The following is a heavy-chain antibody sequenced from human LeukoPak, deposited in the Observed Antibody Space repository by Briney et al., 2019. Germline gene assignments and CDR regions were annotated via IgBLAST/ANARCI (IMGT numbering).Heavy chain of an antibody. CDR1: GFRFGGFW. V-gene: IGHV3-7*01. CDR2: MNPDGSHR. J-gene: IGHJ3*02. CDR3: TGGVREACDI. D-gene: IGHD5/OR15-5a*01. Sequence: GGSLRLSCEASGFRFGGFWMNWVRQAPGKGPERVANMNPDGSHRLYVASVRGRFTISRDNAKNLLYLQMNSLRVEDTAVYYCTGGVREACDIWGHGTMVTVSS.